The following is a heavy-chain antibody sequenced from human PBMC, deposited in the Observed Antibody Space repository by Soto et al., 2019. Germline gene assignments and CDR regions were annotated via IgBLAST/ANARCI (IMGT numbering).Heavy chain of an antibody. CDR1: GGSINTFY. V-gene: IGHV4-4*07. CDR2: IFSSGST. D-gene: IGHD5-12*01. CDR3: AREGSYSAYNFAHGIQLWSFDF. Sequence: SETLSLTCTVSGGSINTFYWSWVRQPAGKGLEWFGRIFSSGSTSFNPSLESRVAMSVDTSKNHFSLNLSSVTAADMAVYYCAREGSYSAYNFAHGIQLWSFDFWGQGALVTVSS. J-gene: IGHJ4*02.